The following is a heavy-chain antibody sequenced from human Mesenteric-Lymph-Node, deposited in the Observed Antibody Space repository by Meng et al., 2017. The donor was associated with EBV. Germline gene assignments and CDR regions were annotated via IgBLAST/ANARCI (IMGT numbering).Heavy chain of an antibody. D-gene: IGHD4-17*01. V-gene: IGHV4-30-2*06. CDR3: AGGDYVNQFNY. Sequence: HLQSQESGPVLGRPSTTLSLTCTVSGGSVNSGGYSWSWIRQSPEKGLEWIGYVHHSGLTYYNPSLETRVIISLERSKNQFSLKLTSVTAADTAVYYCAGGDYVNQFNYWGQGTLVTVSS. J-gene: IGHJ4*02. CDR1: GGSVNSGGYS. CDR2: VHHSGLT.